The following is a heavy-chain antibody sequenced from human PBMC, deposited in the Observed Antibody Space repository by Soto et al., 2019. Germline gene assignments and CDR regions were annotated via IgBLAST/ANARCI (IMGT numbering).Heavy chain of an antibody. CDR2: IDPSDSYT. V-gene: IGHV5-10-1*01. CDR1: GYSFTSYW. Sequence: GEYLKISCKGSGYSFTSYWISWVRQMPGKGLEWMGRIDPSDSYTNYSPSFQGHVTISADKSISTAYLQWSSLKASDTAMYYCARSSASGYCSGGSCYQYYYYGMDVWGQGTTVTVSS. J-gene: IGHJ6*02. CDR3: ARSSASGYCSGGSCYQYYYYGMDV. D-gene: IGHD2-15*01.